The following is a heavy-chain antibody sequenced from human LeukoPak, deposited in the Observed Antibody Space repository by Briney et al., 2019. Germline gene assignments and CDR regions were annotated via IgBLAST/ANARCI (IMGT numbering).Heavy chain of an antibody. CDR2: IYYSGST. D-gene: IGHD4-11*01. J-gene: IGHJ4*02. V-gene: IGHV4-31*03. CDR3: ARESYSNYGPWHFDY. Sequence: SQTLSLTCTVSGGSISSGGYYWSWIRQHPGKGLEWIGYIYYSGSTYYNPSLKSRVTISVDTSKNQFSLKLSFVTAADTAVDYCARESYSNYGPWHFDYWGQGTLVTVSS. CDR1: GGSISSGGYY.